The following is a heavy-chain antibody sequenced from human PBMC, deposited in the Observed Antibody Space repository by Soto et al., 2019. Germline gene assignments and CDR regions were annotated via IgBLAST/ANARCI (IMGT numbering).Heavy chain of an antibody. CDR3: ARLVKGTNTPYYFNY. J-gene: IGHJ4*02. D-gene: IGHD2-21*01. Sequence: PSETLSLTCSVSGGSISTDSYYWGWVRQPPGKGLEWIGTINYSGRTYYNPSLKSQVTLSVDTSKNQFSLNLTSVTAAVTAVYYCARLVKGTNTPYYFNYGGQETLVTVPS. V-gene: IGHV4-39*01. CDR2: INYSGRT. CDR1: GGSISTDSYY.